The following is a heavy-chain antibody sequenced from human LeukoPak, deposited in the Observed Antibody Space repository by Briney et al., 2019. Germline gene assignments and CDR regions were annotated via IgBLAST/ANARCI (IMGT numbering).Heavy chain of an antibody. CDR2: TSGSGGSR. CDR3: ARGNYYGQDY. V-gene: IGHV3-66*01. CDR1: GFTVSSNY. Sequence: GGSLRLSCAASGFTVSSNYMSWVRQAPGKGLEWVSATSGSGGSRFYADSVKGRFTISRDNAKNTLYLQMNSLGAEDTAVYYCARGNYYGQDYWGQGTLVTVSS. J-gene: IGHJ4*02. D-gene: IGHD3-10*01.